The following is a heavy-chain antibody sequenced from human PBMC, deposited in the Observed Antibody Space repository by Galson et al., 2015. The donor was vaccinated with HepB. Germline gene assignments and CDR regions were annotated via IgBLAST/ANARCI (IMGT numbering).Heavy chain of an antibody. Sequence: SLRLSCAASGFTFSSYWMHWVRQAPGKGLVWVSRINRDGSSTTYADSVKGRFTVSRGNAKNTLYLQMNSLRAEDTAVYYCARDETVLRHFDWLSNWGQGT. CDR1: GFTFSSYW. V-gene: IGHV3-74*01. CDR2: INRDGSST. D-gene: IGHD3-9*01. J-gene: IGHJ4*02. CDR3: ARDETVLRHFDWLSN.